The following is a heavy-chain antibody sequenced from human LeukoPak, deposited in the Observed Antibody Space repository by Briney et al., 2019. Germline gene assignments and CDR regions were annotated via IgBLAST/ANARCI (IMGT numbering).Heavy chain of an antibody. CDR2: IYTSGST. D-gene: IGHD3-10*01. CDR1: GGSISSGSYY. Sequence: SETLSLTCTVSGGSISSGSYYWSWIRQPAGKGLEWIGRIYTSGSTNYNPSLKSRVTISVDTSKNQFSLKLSSVTAADTAVYYCARAAYYYGSGSGVGYYYYYMDVWGKGTTVTVSS. V-gene: IGHV4-61*02. J-gene: IGHJ6*03. CDR3: ARAAYYYGSGSGVGYYYYYMDV.